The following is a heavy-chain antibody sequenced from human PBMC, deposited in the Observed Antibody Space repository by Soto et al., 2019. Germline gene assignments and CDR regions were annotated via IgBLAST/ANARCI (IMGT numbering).Heavy chain of an antibody. D-gene: IGHD1-26*01. CDR3: APSGSYHPAIYGMDV. Sequence: GGSLRLSCAASGFTFSSYSMNWVRQAPGKGLEWVSSISSSSSYIYYADSGKGRFTISRDNAKNSLYLQMNSLRAEDTAVYYCAPSGSYHPAIYGMDVWGQGTTVTVSS. CDR1: GFTFSSYS. CDR2: ISSSSSYI. J-gene: IGHJ6*02. V-gene: IGHV3-21*01.